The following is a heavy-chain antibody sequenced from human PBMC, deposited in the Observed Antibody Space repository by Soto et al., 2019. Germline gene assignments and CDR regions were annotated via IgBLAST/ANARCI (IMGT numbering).Heavy chain of an antibody. CDR3: ARSDHVDRYFDY. CDR2: ISPFHGDT. Sequence: QVELVQSGPEVKKPGASVKVSCKASGYSFTNYAIGWVRQAPGQGLEWVGWISPFHGDTNYAQNFQGRITVTTESSTSTAYMDLGRLRSDDTAVYYCARSDHVDRYFDYWGQGTRITVSS. CDR1: GYSFTNYA. V-gene: IGHV1-18*01. D-gene: IGHD3-16*01. J-gene: IGHJ4*02.